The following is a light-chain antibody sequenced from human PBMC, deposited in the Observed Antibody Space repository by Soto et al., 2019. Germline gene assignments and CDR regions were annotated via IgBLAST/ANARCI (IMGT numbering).Light chain of an antibody. CDR1: QNVRTY. CDR3: QQRATWPPFT. J-gene: IGKJ3*01. CDR2: DAS. Sequence: EIVLTQSPATLSLSPGDRATLSCRASQNVRTYLGWYQQKPGQAPRLLIYDASNRATGIPARFSGSGSGTDFTLTISSQEPEDFAVYYCQQRATWPPFTFGPGTQVDLK. V-gene: IGKV3-11*01.